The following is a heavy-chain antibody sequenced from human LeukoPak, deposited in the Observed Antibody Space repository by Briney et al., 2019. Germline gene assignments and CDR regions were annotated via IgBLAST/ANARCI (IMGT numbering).Heavy chain of an antibody. Sequence: GRSLRLSCVASGFTFSMNWMSWVRQAPGKGLEWVANINQDGSERYYVDSVKGRFTISRDNAKNSLYLQMNSLRDEDTAVYYCARDQLAAAVFYYYGMDVWGQGTTVTVSS. J-gene: IGHJ6*02. CDR1: GFTFSMNW. V-gene: IGHV3-7*01. CDR2: INQDGSER. CDR3: ARDQLAAAVFYYYGMDV. D-gene: IGHD6-13*01.